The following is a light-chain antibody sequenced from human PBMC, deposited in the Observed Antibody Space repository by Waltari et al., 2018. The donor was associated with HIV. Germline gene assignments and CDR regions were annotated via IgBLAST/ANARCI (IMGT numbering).Light chain of an antibody. CDR2: EVT. Sequence: SALTQPSPLSGSPGQSVTLSRPGTRSCFGGLNFFPWYQQHPGKAPKLMIFEVTRRPSGVSNRFSGSKSGNTASLTISGLQAEDEADYFCCSFASSITLVFGGGTKLAVL. CDR3: CSFASSITLV. J-gene: IGLJ3*02. V-gene: IGLV2-23*02. CDR1: RSCFGGLNF.